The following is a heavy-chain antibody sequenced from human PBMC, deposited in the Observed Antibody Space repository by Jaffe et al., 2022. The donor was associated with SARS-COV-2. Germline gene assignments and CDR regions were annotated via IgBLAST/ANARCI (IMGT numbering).Heavy chain of an antibody. V-gene: IGHV4-59*12. D-gene: IGHD2-21*01. CDR2: IYYTGST. Sequence: QVQLQESGPGLVKPSETLSLTCSVSGGSISSYYWSWIRQPPGKGLEWIGYIYYTGSTKYNPSLKSRVTISVDTSKNQFSLKLSSVTAADTAVYYCATIHGHNSRLDHWGQGTLVTVSS. J-gene: IGHJ4*02. CDR1: GGSISSYY. CDR3: ATIHGHNSRLDH.